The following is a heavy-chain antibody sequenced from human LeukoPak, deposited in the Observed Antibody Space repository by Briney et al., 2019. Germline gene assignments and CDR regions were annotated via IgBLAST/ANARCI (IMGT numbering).Heavy chain of an antibody. D-gene: IGHD2-2*01. CDR3: ARGRRVVVWVPAAPNWFDP. Sequence: ASVTVSCTASGYTFTIYYMHWVRQAPGQGLEWMGIINPSGGSTSYAQKFQGRVTMTRDTSTSTVYMELSSLRSEDTAVYYCARGRRVVVWVPAAPNWFDPWGQGTLVTVSS. CDR1: GYTFTIYY. V-gene: IGHV1-46*01. J-gene: IGHJ5*02. CDR2: INPSGGST.